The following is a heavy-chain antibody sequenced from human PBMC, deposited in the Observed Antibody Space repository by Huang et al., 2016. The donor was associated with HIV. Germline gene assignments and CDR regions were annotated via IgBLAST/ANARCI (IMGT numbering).Heavy chain of an antibody. D-gene: IGHD3-22*01. CDR1: GFSISSYW. CDR2: IKSDGSST. CDR3: ARDPRIQSWLNFFDY. Sequence: EVQLVESGGGLVQPVGSLRLSCAASGFSISSYWMHWVRQAPGKGLVWGSRIKSDGSSTSYADSVKGRLTISRDNAKNTLYLQMNSLRAEDTAVYYCARDPRIQSWLNFFDYWGQGTLVSVSS. V-gene: IGHV3-74*01. J-gene: IGHJ4*02.